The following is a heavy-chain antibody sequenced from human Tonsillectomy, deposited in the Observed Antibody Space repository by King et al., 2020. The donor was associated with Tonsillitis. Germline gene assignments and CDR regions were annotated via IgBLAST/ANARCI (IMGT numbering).Heavy chain of an antibody. CDR2: ISSSSSYI. J-gene: IGHJ6*02. V-gene: IGHV3-21*01. Sequence: VQLVESGGGLVKPGGSLRLSCAASGFTFSSYSMNWVRQSPGKGLEWVSSISSSSSYIYYADSVKGRFAISRDNAKHSLYLQMNSLRAEDTAVYYCARDCSGGSCYPYYYGMDVWGQVTTVTVSS. D-gene: IGHD2-15*01. CDR1: GFTFSSYS. CDR3: ARDCSGGSCYPYYYGMDV.